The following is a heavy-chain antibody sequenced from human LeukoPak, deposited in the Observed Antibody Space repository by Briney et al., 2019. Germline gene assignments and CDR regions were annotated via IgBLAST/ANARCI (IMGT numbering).Heavy chain of an antibody. CDR1: RFAFNSHG. V-gene: IGHV3-33*01. D-gene: IGHD3-16*01. CDR2: IWRDGSKT. J-gene: IGHJ4*02. CDR3: ARGLLNGFDDALTPVDH. Sequence: PGRSLRLSCTASRFAFNSHGMHWVRQAPGKGLEWVALIWRDGSKTYYADSVKGRSTISRDNPKSTLYLQMTSLRVEDTAVYFCARGLLNGFDDALTPVDHWGLGTLVTVSS.